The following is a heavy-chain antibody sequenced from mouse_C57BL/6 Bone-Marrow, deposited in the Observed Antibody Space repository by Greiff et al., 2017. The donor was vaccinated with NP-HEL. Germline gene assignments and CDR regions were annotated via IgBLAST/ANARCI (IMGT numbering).Heavy chain of an antibody. CDR3: ARPYGSILDY. CDR2: IDPSDSYT. CDR1: GYTFTSYW. Sequence: VKLQQPGAELVKPGASVKLSCKASGYTFTSYWMQWVKQRPGQGLEWIGEIDPSDSYTNYNQKFKGKATLTVDTSSSTAYMQLSSLTSEDSAVYYCARPYGSILDYWGQGTTLTVSS. J-gene: IGHJ2*01. D-gene: IGHD1-1*01. V-gene: IGHV1-50*01.